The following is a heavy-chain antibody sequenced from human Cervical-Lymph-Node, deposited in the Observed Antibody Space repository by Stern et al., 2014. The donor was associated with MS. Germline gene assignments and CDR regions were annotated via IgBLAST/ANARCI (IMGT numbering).Heavy chain of an antibody. CDR2: MNADSGDT. Sequence: VQLVESGAEVKKPGASVKVSCKTSGYTFTSDDINWVRQASGQGLEWMGWMNADSGDTGYAQKFQDRLTITRDTSISTAYMELTALRSEDTAVYCCTKAWDSWGQGTLVIVSS. V-gene: IGHV1-8*03. CDR3: TKAWDS. J-gene: IGHJ4*02. CDR1: GYTFTSDD.